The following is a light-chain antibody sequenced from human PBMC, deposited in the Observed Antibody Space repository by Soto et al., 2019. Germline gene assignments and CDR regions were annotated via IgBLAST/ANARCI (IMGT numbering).Light chain of an antibody. Sequence: DIQMTQSPSTLSASVGDRVTITCRASQTIDSWLAWYQQRPGKPPNLLIYDASSLESGVPSRFSGSGSGTEFTLTISSLQPDDFATYYCQQYNSWTFGQGTKVDIK. J-gene: IGKJ1*01. CDR1: QTIDSW. V-gene: IGKV1-5*01. CDR2: DAS. CDR3: QQYNSWT.